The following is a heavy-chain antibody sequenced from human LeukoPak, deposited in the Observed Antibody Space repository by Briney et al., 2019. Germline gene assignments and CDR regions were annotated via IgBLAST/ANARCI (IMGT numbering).Heavy chain of an antibody. D-gene: IGHD4-11*01. CDR1: GFTFVSYT. V-gene: IGHV3-23*01. CDR2: ISGSASYT. CDR3: AKGGRASSNYRAFDY. J-gene: IGHJ4*02. Sequence: GSLRLSCAASGFTFVSYTMSWVRQAPGKGLEWVSFISGSASYTYYVESGKGRSTTSRDNSKNTVFLQMNSLRAEDTATYYCAKGGRASSNYRAFDYWGQGALVTVSP.